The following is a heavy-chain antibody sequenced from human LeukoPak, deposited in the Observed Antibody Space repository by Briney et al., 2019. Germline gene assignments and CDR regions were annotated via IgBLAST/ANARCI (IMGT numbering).Heavy chain of an antibody. CDR1: GFTVSSNY. J-gene: IGHJ4*02. V-gene: IGHV3-53*01. D-gene: IGHD3-9*01. CDR2: IYSGGST. Sequence: GGSLRLSCAASGFTVSSNYMSWVRQAPGKGLEWVSVIYSGGSTYYADSVKGRFTISRDNSKNTLYLQMNSLRAEDTAVYYCAREDILTGFDYWGQGTLVTFSS. CDR3: AREDILTGFDY.